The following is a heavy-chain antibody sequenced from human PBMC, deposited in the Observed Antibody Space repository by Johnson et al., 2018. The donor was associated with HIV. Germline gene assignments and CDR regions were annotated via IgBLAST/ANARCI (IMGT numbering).Heavy chain of an antibody. CDR3: ARIRVAVITEVGAFDI. V-gene: IGHV3-30-3*01. Sequence: QAPGKGLEWVTLISYDGSNKYYADSVKGRFTISRDNSKSTLFLQMNSLRPEDTAVYYCARIRVAVITEVGAFDIWGQGTMVTVSS. J-gene: IGHJ3*02. CDR2: ISYDGSNK. D-gene: IGHD3-22*01.